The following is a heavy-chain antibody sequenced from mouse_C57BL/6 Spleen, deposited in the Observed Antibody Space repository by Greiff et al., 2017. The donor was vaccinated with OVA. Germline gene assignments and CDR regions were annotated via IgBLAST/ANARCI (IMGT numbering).Heavy chain of an antibody. CDR1: GYTFTSYW. CDR2: IDPSDSYT. Sequence: VQLQQPGAELVKPGASVKLSCKASGYTFTSYWMQWVKQRPGQGLEWIGEIDPSDSYTNYNQKFKGKATLTVDTSSSTAYMQLSSLTSEDSAVYYCAIKRGFAYWGQGTLVTVSA. J-gene: IGHJ3*01. CDR3: AIKRGFAY. V-gene: IGHV1-50*01.